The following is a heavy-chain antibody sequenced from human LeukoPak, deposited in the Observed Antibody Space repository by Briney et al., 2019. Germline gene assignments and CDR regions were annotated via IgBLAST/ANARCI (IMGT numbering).Heavy chain of an antibody. Sequence: SETLSLTCNISDGSISSYYWSWIRQPPGKGLEWIGYIYYSGSTNYNPSLKSRVTISVDTSKNQFSLKLSSVTAADTAVYYCASSGGIAAAGIDYWGQGTLVTVSS. D-gene: IGHD6-13*01. CDR1: DGSISSYY. V-gene: IGHV4-59*01. CDR3: ASSGGIAAAGIDY. CDR2: IYYSGST. J-gene: IGHJ4*02.